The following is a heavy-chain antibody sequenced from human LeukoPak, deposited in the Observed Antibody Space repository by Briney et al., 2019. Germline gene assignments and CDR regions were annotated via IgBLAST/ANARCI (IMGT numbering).Heavy chain of an antibody. CDR2: FDPEYGET. V-gene: IGHV1-24*01. CDR1: GYTLNELS. D-gene: IGHD3-3*01. J-gene: IGHJ5*02. CDR3: APLDFWVPST. Sequence: GASVKVSCKVSGYTLNELSIHWVRQAAGKGLEWMGGFDPEYGETVYAQKFQGRVTMAEDTSTDTAYMELSSLRSEGTAVYYCAPLDFWVPSTWGQGTLVTVSS.